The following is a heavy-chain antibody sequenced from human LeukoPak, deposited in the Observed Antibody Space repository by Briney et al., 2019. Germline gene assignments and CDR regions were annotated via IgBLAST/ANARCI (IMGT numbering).Heavy chain of an antibody. D-gene: IGHD3-10*01. CDR1: GFTFSSYS. V-gene: IGHV3-21*01. J-gene: IGHJ5*02. Sequence: GGSLRLSCAASGFTFSSYSMNWVRQAPGKGLEWVASIRGSSSYIYYADSVKGRFTISRDNAKNSLFLQMNNQSAEDTAVYYCARTKATLWFGESWGQGTLVTVSS. CDR3: ARTKATLWFGES. CDR2: IRGSSSYI.